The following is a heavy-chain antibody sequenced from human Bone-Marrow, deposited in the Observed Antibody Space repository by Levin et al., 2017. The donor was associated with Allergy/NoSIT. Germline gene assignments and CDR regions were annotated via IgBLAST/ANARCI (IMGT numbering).Heavy chain of an antibody. J-gene: IGHJ4*02. CDR1: GFTLSGSW. Sequence: LSGGSLRLSCEASGFTLSGSWMHWVRQAQAPGKGLVWVSRISSVGSSTNYADSVKGRFTISRDNAKNTLYLQMNSLRAEDTGVYYCASGNQGADYWGQGTLVTVSS. V-gene: IGHV3-74*01. CDR3: ASGNQGADY. D-gene: IGHD1-14*01. CDR2: ISSVGSST.